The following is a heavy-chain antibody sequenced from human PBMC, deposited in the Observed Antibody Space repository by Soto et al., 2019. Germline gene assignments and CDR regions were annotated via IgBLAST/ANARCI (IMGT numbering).Heavy chain of an antibody. J-gene: IGHJ6*02. CDR1: GFTFDDYA. D-gene: IGHD6-6*01. CDR3: AKNRAYSSSSGPYYYGMDV. V-gene: IGHV3-9*01. CDR2: ISWNSGSI. Sequence: GGSLRLSCAASGFTFDDYAMHWVRQAPGKGLEWVSGISWNSGSIGYADSVKGRFTISRDNAKNSLYLQMNSLRAEDTALYYCAKNRAYSSSSGPYYYGMDVWGQGTTVTVSS.